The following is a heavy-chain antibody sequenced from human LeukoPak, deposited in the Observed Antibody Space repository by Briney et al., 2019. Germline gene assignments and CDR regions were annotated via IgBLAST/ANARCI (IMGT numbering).Heavy chain of an antibody. CDR2: ISGVADVI. V-gene: IGHV3-11*01. J-gene: IGHJ6*02. Sequence: AGGSLRLSCAASGFTFSDYYMTWIRQVPGKGLEWVSYISGVADVIYYADSVKGRFTISRDNAKRSVYLQMNSLRAEDTALYYCARGGAHGMDVWGQGTTVTVSS. D-gene: IGHD1-26*01. CDR1: GFTFSDYY. CDR3: ARGGAHGMDV.